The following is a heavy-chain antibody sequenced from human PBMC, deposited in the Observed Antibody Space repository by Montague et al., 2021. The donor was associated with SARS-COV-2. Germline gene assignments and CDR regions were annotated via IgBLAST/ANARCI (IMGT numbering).Heavy chain of an antibody. CDR1: DVSFSNYY. D-gene: IGHD6-25*01. CDR2: INHSGRT. Sequence: SETLSLTCAIFDVSFSNYYWSWIRQPPGKGLEWIGEINHSGRTYXNPSLKSRVTISVDTSTNQFSLNLNSVTAADAAVYYCASGDDNGSGYLDVWGRGTTVTVSS. V-gene: IGHV4-34*01. J-gene: IGHJ6*03. CDR3: ASGDDNGSGYLDV.